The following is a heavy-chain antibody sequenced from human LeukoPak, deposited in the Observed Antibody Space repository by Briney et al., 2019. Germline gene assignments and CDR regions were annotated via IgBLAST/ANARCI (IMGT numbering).Heavy chain of an antibody. J-gene: IGHJ3*01. V-gene: IGHV1-24*01. CDR3: ATATMIRGVPDVFDL. D-gene: IGHD3-10*01. CDR2: FDPEDGET. CDR1: GYTLTEFS. Sequence: ASVKVSCKVSGYTLTEFSIHWVRQAPGKGLEWMGGFDPEDGETLYAQKFQGRVTLTEDTSTDTAYMELSSLGSEDTAVYYCATATMIRGVPDVFDLWGQGTMVTVSS.